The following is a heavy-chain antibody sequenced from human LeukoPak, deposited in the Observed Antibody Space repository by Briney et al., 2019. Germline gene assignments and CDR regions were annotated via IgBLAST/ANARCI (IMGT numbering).Heavy chain of an antibody. J-gene: IGHJ6*03. D-gene: IGHD1-26*01. V-gene: IGHV3-23*01. Sequence: GGSLRLSCVAAGFTFNSYAMHWVRLVLVQGMEWVSTIYGNGAATYYADSFKGRFLISRDDSKSSVYLRMNKLRVEDSGLYYCANGLAASGNFLLRDYYYFIDVWGKGTTVIVS. CDR1: GFTFNSYA. CDR3: ANGLAASGNFLLRDYYYFIDV. CDR2: IYGNGAAT.